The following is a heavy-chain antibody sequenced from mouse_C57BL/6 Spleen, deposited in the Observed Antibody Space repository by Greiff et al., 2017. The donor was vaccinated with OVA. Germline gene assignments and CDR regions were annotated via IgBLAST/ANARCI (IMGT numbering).Heavy chain of an antibody. CDR2: IDPSDSYT. CDR1: GYTFTSYW. V-gene: IGHV1-69*01. D-gene: IGHD2-5*01. J-gene: IGHJ3*01. CDR3: ARGEGYSNYGFAY. Sequence: QVQLKQPGAELVMPGASVKLSCKASGYTFTSYWMHWVKQRPGQGLEWIGEIDPSDSYTNYNQKFKGKSTLTVDKSSSTAYMQLSSLTSEDSAVYYCARGEGYSNYGFAYWGQGTLVTVSA.